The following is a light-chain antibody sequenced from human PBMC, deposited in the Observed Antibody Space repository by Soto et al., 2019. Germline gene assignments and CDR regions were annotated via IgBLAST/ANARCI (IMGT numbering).Light chain of an antibody. Sequence: DIQVTQSPSTLSASVGARVTITCRASQSIDNWLAWYQQKPGKAPKLLIYKASSLESGVPSRFSGSRSGTEFTLTISSLQPDDFATYYCQQYETYWTFGQGTKVDIK. CDR3: QQYETYWT. CDR2: KAS. J-gene: IGKJ1*01. CDR1: QSIDNW. V-gene: IGKV1-5*03.